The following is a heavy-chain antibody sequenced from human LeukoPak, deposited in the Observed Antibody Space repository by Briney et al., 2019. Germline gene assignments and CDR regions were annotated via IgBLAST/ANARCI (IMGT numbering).Heavy chain of an antibody. V-gene: IGHV3-74*01. CDR1: GFTFSSYW. Sequence: GGSLRLSFAASGFTFSSYWMHWVRQAPGKGLVWVSRINSDGSSTSYADSVKGRFTISRDNAKNTLYLQMNSLRAEDTAVYYCARLYGSGSPGPYPFDYWGQGTLVTVSS. J-gene: IGHJ4*02. CDR3: ARLYGSGSPGPYPFDY. D-gene: IGHD3-10*01. CDR2: INSDGSST.